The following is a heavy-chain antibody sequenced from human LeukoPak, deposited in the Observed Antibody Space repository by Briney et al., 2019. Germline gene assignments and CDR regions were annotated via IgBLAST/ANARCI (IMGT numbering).Heavy chain of an antibody. V-gene: IGHV3-23*01. D-gene: IGHD3-10*01. CDR1: GFTFSSYG. Sequence: GGSLRLSCAASGFTFSSYGMSWVRQAPGKGLEWVSAISGSGGSTYYADSVKGRFTISRDNSKNTLYLQMNGLRAEDTAVYYCTRAYDSGTYSSFDYWGQGTLVTVTS. J-gene: IGHJ4*02. CDR3: TRAYDSGTYSSFDY. CDR2: ISGSGGST.